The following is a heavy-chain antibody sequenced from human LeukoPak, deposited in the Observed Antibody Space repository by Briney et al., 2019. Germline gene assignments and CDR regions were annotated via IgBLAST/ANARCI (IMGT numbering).Heavy chain of an antibody. V-gene: IGHV3-21*01. J-gene: IGHJ4*02. CDR2: ISSSSSYI. D-gene: IGHD3-22*01. CDR3: ARVPSYYDSSGYSTGDY. Sequence: GRSLRLSCAASGFTFDDYAMHWVRQAPGKGLEWVSSISSSSSYIYYADSVKGRFTISRDNAKNSLYLQMNSLRAEDTAVYYCARVPSYYDSSGYSTGDYWGQGTLVTVSS. CDR1: GFTFDDYA.